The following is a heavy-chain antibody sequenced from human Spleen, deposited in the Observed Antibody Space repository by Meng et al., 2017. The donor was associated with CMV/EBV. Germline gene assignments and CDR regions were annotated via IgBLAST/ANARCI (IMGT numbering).Heavy chain of an antibody. CDR1: GGSFSGYS. D-gene: IGHD6-13*01. J-gene: IGHJ4*02. CDR2: ISHSGST. V-gene: IGHV4-34*01. CDR3: ARAVGIAAVYFDY. Sequence: WAVHGGSFSGYSCRWIRQPPGKGLEWIGEISHSGSTNYNPSLKSRVTISLDTSKNQFSLKVNSVTAADTAVYYCARAVGIAAVYFDYWGQGTLVTVSS.